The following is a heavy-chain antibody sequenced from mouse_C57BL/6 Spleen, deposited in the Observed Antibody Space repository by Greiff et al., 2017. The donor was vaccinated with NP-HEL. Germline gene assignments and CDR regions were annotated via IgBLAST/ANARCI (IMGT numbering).Heavy chain of an antibody. D-gene: IGHD2-5*01. V-gene: IGHV1-55*01. CDR3: ARGHSNYEGFAY. CDR1: GYTFTSYW. J-gene: IGHJ3*01. CDR2: IYPGSGST. Sequence: QVQLKQPGAELVKPGASVKMSCKASGYTFTSYWITWVKQRPGQGLEWIGDIYPGSGSTNYNEKFKSKATLTVDTSSSTAYMQLSSLTSEDSAVYYCARGHSNYEGFAYWGQGTLVTVSA.